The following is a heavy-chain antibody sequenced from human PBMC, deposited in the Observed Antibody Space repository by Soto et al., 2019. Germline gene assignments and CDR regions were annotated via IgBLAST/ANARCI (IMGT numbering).Heavy chain of an antibody. Sequence: VQLVESGGGVVQPGRSLRLSCAASGFTFSSYGMHWVRQAPGKGLEWVAVIWYDGSNKYYADSVKGRFTISRDNSKNTLYLQMNSLRAEDTAVYYCARETNYYGMDVWGQGTTVTVSS. V-gene: IGHV3-33*01. CDR1: GFTFSSYG. D-gene: IGHD1-1*01. J-gene: IGHJ6*02. CDR2: IWYDGSNK. CDR3: ARETNYYGMDV.